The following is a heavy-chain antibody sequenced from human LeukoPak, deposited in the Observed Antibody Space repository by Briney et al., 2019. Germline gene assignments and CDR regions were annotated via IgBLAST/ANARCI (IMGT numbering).Heavy chain of an antibody. J-gene: IGHJ4*02. CDR3: TFVEYGDYSDY. D-gene: IGHD4-17*01. CDR1: GGSISSSSYY. Sequence: SETLSLTCTVSGGSISSSSYYWGWIRQPPGKGLEWIGSIYYSGSTYYNPSLKSRVTISVDTSKNQFSLKLSSVTAADTAVYYCTFVEYGDYSDYWGQGTLVTVSS. CDR2: IYYSGST. V-gene: IGHV4-39*07.